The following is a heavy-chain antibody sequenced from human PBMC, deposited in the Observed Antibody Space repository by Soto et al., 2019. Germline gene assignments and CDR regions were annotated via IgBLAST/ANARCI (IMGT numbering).Heavy chain of an antibody. J-gene: IGHJ4*02. CDR3: ARHENDCSSTSCYVGFDY. Sequence: PSETLSLTCTVSGGSISSNNYHWAWIRQPPEKGLEWIGSIYYSGSTYYNPSLKSRVTISVDTSKNQFSLKLSSVTAADTAVHYCARHENDCSSTSCYVGFDYWGQGTLVTVSS. V-gene: IGHV4-39*01. D-gene: IGHD2-2*01. CDR1: GGSISSNNYH. CDR2: IYYSGST.